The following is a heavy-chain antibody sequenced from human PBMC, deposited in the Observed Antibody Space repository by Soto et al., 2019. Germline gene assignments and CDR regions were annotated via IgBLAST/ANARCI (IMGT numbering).Heavy chain of an antibody. D-gene: IGHD3-22*01. CDR3: ARPYYYDSSGYYDTSFDY. CDR2: ISAYNGNT. V-gene: IGHV1-18*01. Sequence: QVQLVQSGAEVKKPGASVKVSCKASGYTFTSYGISWVRQAPGQGLEWMGWISAYNGNTNYAQKLQGRVTMTTDTSTSTAYMELRSLRSDDTAVYYCARPYYYDSSGYYDTSFDYWGQGTLVTVSS. J-gene: IGHJ4*02. CDR1: GYTFTSYG.